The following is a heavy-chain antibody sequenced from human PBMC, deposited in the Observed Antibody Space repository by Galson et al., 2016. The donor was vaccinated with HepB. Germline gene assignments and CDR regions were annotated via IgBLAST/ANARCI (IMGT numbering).Heavy chain of an antibody. Sequence: SLRLSCAASGFTVSSNYMSWVRQAPGKGLEWVSVIYSGGSTYYADSVKGRFTISRDNSKNTLYLQMNSLRAEDTAVYYCARMSGGNLRFDPWGQGTLVAVSS. CDR3: ARMSGGNLRFDP. CDR2: IYSGGST. D-gene: IGHD4-23*01. CDR1: GFTVSSNY. J-gene: IGHJ5*02. V-gene: IGHV3-53*01.